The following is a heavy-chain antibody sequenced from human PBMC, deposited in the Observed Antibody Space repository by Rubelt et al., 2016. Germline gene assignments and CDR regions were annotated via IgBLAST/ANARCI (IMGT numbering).Heavy chain of an antibody. CDR1: GGSISSSSYY. Sequence: QLQLQESGPGLVKPSETLSLTCTVSGGSISSSSYYWGWIRQPPGKGLEWIGRIYYSGSTYYNPSLKSRVTISVDTSKDQFSWKLSSVTAAATAGYYCARETSLEWLPNGHYGMDVWGQGTTVTVSS. CDR3: ARETSLEWLPNGHYGMDV. J-gene: IGHJ6*02. CDR2: IYYSGST. V-gene: IGHV4-39*01. D-gene: IGHD3-3*01.